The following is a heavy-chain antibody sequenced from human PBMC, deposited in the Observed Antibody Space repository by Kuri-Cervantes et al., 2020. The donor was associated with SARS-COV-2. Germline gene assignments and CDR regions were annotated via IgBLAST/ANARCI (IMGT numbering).Heavy chain of an antibody. V-gene: IGHV4-30-4*08. D-gene: IGHD1-26*01. CDR3: ARAAIVGETYDAIDV. CDR1: GDTISSGDYY. J-gene: IGHJ3*01. Sequence: SETLSLTCIVSGDTISSGDYYWIWIRQPPGKGLEWIGYICYSGDTYYNPSLKSRVIISVDASKTQFSLKLTSVTAADTAMYYCARAAIVGETYDAIDVWGQGTMVTVSS. CDR2: ICYSGDT.